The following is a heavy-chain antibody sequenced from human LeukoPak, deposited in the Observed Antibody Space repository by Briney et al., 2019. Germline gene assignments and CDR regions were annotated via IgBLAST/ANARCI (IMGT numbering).Heavy chain of an antibody. J-gene: IGHJ1*01. V-gene: IGHV4-61*08. CDR1: GGSISDAAYY. Sequence: SETLSLTCTVSGGSISDAAYYWSWIRQYPGEGLEWIGYIYYSGSTNYNPSLKSRVTISVDTSKNQFSLKLSSVTAADTAVYYCARHLRWAEYFQHWGQGTLVTVSS. CDR2: IYYSGST. CDR3: ARHLRWAEYFQH.